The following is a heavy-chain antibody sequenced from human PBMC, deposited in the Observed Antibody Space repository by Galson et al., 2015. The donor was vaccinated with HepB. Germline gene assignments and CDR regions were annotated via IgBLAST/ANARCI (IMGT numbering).Heavy chain of an antibody. Sequence: SLRLSCAASGFTFSDYYMSWIRQAPGKGLEWVSYISSSSSYTNYADSVKGRFTISRDNAKNSLYLQMNSLRAEDTAVYYCARSPYCSGGSCYYFDYWGQGTLVTVSS. J-gene: IGHJ4*02. V-gene: IGHV3-11*03. CDR1: GFTFSDYY. D-gene: IGHD2-15*01. CDR3: ARSPYCSGGSCYYFDY. CDR2: ISSSSSYT.